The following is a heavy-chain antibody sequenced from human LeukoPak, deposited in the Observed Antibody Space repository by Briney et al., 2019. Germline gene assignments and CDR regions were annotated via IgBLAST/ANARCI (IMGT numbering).Heavy chain of an antibody. Sequence: ASVKVSCKASGYSFNTYGISWVRQAPGQGLEWMGWVSADNGETNYAQKFQGRVTMTTDTSTSTAYMELRSLRSDDTAVYYCARDYQLLLLWDCFDPWGQGTLVTVSS. CDR3: ARDYQLLLLWDCFDP. CDR2: VSADNGET. CDR1: GYSFNTYG. D-gene: IGHD2-2*01. V-gene: IGHV1-18*01. J-gene: IGHJ5*02.